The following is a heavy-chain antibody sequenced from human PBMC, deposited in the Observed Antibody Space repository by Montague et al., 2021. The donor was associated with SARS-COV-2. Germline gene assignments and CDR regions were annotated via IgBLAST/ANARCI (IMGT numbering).Heavy chain of an antibody. CDR1: GGSFSNYY. D-gene: IGHD1/OR15-1a*01. CDR2: VNQSGKT. CDR3: ARGQQPGVEPGAGPAGRAFDI. V-gene: IGHV4-34*01. Sequence: SETLSLTCAMYGGSFSNYYWSWIRQPPGKGLEWIGEVNQSGKTIYNPSVKSGVTMSEDTSKNQFYLRLNSVTAADTAVYYCARGQQPGVEPGAGPAGRAFDIWGQGTMVTVSS. J-gene: IGHJ3*02.